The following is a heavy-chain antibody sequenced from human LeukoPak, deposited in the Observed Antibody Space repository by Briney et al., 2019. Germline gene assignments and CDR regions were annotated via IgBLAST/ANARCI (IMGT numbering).Heavy chain of an antibody. J-gene: IGHJ4*02. V-gene: IGHV3-33*08. CDR3: ARGPPNWGYDY. CDR1: GFTFSSYA. CDR2: IWYDGSNK. Sequence: PGGSLRLSCAASGFTFSSYAMSWVRQAPGKGLEWVAVIWYDGSNKYYADSVKGRFTISRDNSKNTLYLQMNSLRAEDTAVYYCARGPPNWGYDYWGPGTLVTVSS. D-gene: IGHD7-27*01.